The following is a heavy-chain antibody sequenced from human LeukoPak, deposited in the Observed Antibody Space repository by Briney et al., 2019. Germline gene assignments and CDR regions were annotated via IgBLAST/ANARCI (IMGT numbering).Heavy chain of an antibody. CDR1: GFTFSSYA. Sequence: GGSLRLSCAASGFTFSSYAMHWVRQAPGKGLEWVAVISYDGSNKYYADSVTGRFTISRDNSKNTLYLQMNSLRAEDTAVYYCARDPPARDGYNYGYYYYMDVWGKGTTVTVSS. J-gene: IGHJ6*03. V-gene: IGHV3-30*01. CDR3: ARDPPARDGYNYGYYYYMDV. CDR2: ISYDGSNK. D-gene: IGHD5-24*01.